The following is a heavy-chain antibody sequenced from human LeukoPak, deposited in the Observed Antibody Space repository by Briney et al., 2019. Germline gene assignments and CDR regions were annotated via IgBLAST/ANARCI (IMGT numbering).Heavy chain of an antibody. J-gene: IGHJ4*02. CDR3: AKSGGYGLIDY. D-gene: IGHD1-26*01. CDR2: IYSSGST. Sequence: SETLSLTCTVSGASISGSGYYWGWIRQPPGKGLEWIGSIYSSGSTYYNASLQSQVTISIETSKNQISLRLNSVTAADTAMYYCAKSGGYGLIDYWGQGTLVTVSS. V-gene: IGHV4-39*01. CDR1: GASISGSGYY.